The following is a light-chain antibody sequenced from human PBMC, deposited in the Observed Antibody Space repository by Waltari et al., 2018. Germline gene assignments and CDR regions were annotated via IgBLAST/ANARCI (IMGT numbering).Light chain of an antibody. V-gene: IGKV3-15*01. J-gene: IGKJ1*01. CDR2: GAT. CDR1: QSVSDN. CDR3: EQYSDPPPWT. Sequence: EKVLTQSPATLSVSPGETATLSCRASQSVSDNVAWYQHKPGPPPGLLIYGATSRAPGVPGRFRGTGSGTQFTLTISRLQSEDFAVYFCEQYSDPPPWTFGQGTKVELK.